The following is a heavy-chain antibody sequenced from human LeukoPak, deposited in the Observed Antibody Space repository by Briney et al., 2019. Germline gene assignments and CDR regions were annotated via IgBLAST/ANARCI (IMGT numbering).Heavy chain of an antibody. CDR3: ARGSRDYDFWSGLLFDY. CDR1: GGSFSGYY. V-gene: IGHV4-34*01. J-gene: IGHJ4*02. D-gene: IGHD3-3*01. Sequence: SETLSLTCAVYGGSFSGYYWSWIRQPPRKGLEWIGEINHSGSTNYNPSLKSRVTISVDTSKNQFSLKLSSVTAADTAVYYCARGSRDYDFWSGLLFDYWGQGTLVTVSS. CDR2: INHSGST.